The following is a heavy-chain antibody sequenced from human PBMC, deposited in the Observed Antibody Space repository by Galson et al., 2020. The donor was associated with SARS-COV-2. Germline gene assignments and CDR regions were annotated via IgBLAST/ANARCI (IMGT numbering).Heavy chain of an antibody. CDR3: AGRDSSTGWSFDS. D-gene: IGHD3-22*01. CDR2: IYYSGST. Sequence: SETLSLTCTVSGGSISSYYWSWIRQPPGKGLEWIGYIYYSGSTNYNPSLKSRVTISVDTSKNQFSLKVFSVTAADTAIYYCAGRDSSTGWSFDSWGLGTLVTVSS. V-gene: IGHV4-59*08. CDR1: GGSISSYY. J-gene: IGHJ4*02.